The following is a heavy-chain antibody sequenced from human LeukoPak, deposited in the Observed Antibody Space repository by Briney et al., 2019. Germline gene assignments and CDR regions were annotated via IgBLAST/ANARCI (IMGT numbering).Heavy chain of an antibody. CDR2: MNPNSGNT. CDR3: ARGSAYCGGDCYLGGRMSSDAFDI. V-gene: IGHV1-8*03. CDR1: GYTFTSYD. D-gene: IGHD2-21*02. J-gene: IGHJ3*02. Sequence: GASVKVSCKASGYTFTSYDINWVRQATGQGLEWMGWMNPNSGNTGYAQKFQGRVTITRNTSISTAYMELSSLRFVDTAVYYCARGSAYCGGDCYLGGRMSSDAFDIWGQGTMVTVSS.